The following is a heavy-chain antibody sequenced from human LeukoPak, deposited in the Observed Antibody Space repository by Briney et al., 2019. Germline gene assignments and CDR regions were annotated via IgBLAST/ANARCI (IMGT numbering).Heavy chain of an antibody. Sequence: PSETLSLTCTVSSGSISSSFYYWGWIRQPPGKGLEWIGNLFYTGATFYNPSLKSRVTISVDTSKNQFSLKLSSVTAADTAVYYCASNPAVVAATLYYFDYWGQGTLVTVSS. CDR3: ASNPAVVAATLYYFDY. CDR1: SGSISSSFYY. V-gene: IGHV4-39*07. D-gene: IGHD2-15*01. CDR2: LFYTGAT. J-gene: IGHJ4*02.